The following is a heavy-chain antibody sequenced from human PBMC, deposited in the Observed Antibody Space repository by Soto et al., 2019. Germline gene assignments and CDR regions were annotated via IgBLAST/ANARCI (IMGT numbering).Heavy chain of an antibody. CDR2: IWYDGSNK. Sequence: GGSLRLSCAASGFTFSSYGMHWVRQAPGKGLEWVAVIWYDGSNKYYADSVKGRFTISRDNSKNTLYLQMNSLRAEDTAVYYCARDSSMIVVMYDAFDIWGQGTMVTVSS. D-gene: IGHD3-22*01. CDR1: GFTFSSYG. CDR3: ARDSSMIVVMYDAFDI. J-gene: IGHJ3*02. V-gene: IGHV3-33*01.